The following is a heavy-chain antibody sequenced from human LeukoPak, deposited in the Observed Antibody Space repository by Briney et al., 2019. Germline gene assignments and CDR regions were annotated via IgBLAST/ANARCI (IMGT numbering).Heavy chain of an antibody. CDR3: ARNLGLRDDY. Sequence: PGGSLRLSCAASGFTFSSYWMHWVRQAPGKGLVWASRINSDGSITSYADSVKGRFTISRDNAKNTLYLQMNSLRAEDMAIYYCARNLGLRDDYWGQGTLVTVSS. V-gene: IGHV3-74*01. D-gene: IGHD4-17*01. J-gene: IGHJ4*02. CDR1: GFTFSSYW. CDR2: INSDGSIT.